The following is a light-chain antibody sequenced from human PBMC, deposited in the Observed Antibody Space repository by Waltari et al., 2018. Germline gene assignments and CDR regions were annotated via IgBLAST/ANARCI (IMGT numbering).Light chain of an antibody. V-gene: IGLV7-46*01. J-gene: IGLJ2*01. CDR2: DHN. CDR1: PGPVTSGQW. Sequence: QAVVTQEPSLTVSPGGTVTLTCGSSPGPVTSGQWPYWFQQKPGRATRTLISDHNNRMSWAPSRFSGSLLGGRAALTLSGAQPEDEAEYYCSLSYSDGQVIFGGGTKLTVL. CDR3: SLSYSDGQVI.